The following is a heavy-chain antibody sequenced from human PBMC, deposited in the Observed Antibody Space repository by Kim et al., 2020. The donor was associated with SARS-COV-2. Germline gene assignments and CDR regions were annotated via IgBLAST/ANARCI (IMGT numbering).Heavy chain of an antibody. CDR2: IKQDGSEK. V-gene: IGHV3-7*03. J-gene: IGHJ5*02. D-gene: IGHD2-2*01. CDR1: GFTFSSYW. CDR3: ARVVPAAINWFDP. Sequence: GGSLRLSCAASGFTFSSYWMSWVRQAPGKGLEWVANIKQDGSEKYYVDSVKGRFTISRDNAKNSLYLQMNSLRAEDTAVYYCARVVPAAINWFDPWGQGTLVTVSS.